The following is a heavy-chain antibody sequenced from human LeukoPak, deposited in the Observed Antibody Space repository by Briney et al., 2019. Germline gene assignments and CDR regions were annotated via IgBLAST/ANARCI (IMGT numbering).Heavy chain of an antibody. CDR2: IIPIFGTA. CDR1: GGTFSSYA. D-gene: IGHD1-1*01. J-gene: IGHJ4*02. V-gene: IGHV1-69*05. Sequence: GASVNVSFKSSGGTFSSYAISWVRQAPGQGLEWMGGIIPIFGTANYAQKFQGRVTITTDESTSTAYMELSSLRSEDTAVYYCARDTGSFDYWGQGTLVTVSS. CDR3: ARDTGSFDY.